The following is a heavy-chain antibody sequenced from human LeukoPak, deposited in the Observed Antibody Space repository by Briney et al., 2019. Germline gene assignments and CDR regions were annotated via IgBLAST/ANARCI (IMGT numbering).Heavy chain of an antibody. D-gene: IGHD4-23*01. V-gene: IGHV1-8*01. CDR1: GYTFTDCD. J-gene: IGHJ4*02. Sequence: ASVKVSCKASGYTFTDCDINWVRQATGQGLEWMGWMNPNSGNTGYAQKFQGRVTMTRNTSISTAYMELSSLRSEDTAVYYCARDTYGGNHESYWGQGTLVTVSS. CDR3: ARDTYGGNHESY. CDR2: MNPNSGNT.